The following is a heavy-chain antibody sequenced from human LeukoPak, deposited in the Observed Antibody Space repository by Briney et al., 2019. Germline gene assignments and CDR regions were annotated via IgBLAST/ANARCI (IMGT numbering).Heavy chain of an antibody. Sequence: SVKVSCKASGFTFTSSAVQWVRQARGQRLEWIGWIVVGSGNTNYAQKFQERVTITRDMSTSTAYMGLSSLRSEDAAVYYCAALTDTAMVTDYWGQGTLVTVSS. CDR2: IVVGSGNT. CDR3: AALTDTAMVTDY. D-gene: IGHD5-18*01. J-gene: IGHJ4*02. CDR1: GFTFTSSA. V-gene: IGHV1-58*01.